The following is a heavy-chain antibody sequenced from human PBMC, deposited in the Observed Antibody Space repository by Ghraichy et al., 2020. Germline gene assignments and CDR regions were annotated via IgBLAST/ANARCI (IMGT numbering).Heavy chain of an antibody. CDR3: ARIRLVGATGWFDP. V-gene: IGHV2-26*01. J-gene: IGHJ5*02. CDR1: GFSLSNARMG. Sequence: SGPTLVKPTETLTLTCTVSGFSLSNARMGVSWIRQPPGKALEWLAHIFSNDEKSYSTSLKSRLTISKDTSKSQVVLTMTNMDPVDTATYYCARIRLVGATGWFDPWGQGTLVTVSS. CDR2: IFSNDEK. D-gene: IGHD1-26*01.